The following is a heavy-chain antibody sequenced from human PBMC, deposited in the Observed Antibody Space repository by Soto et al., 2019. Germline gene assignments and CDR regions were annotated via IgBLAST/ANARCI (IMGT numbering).Heavy chain of an antibody. CDR3: ANSVLMATIPVS. D-gene: IGHD5-12*01. J-gene: IGHJ5*01. V-gene: IGHV4-31*03. Sequence: SETLSLTCTVSGGSVSTGGYYWSWIRHLPGKGLEWIGYIYSSGSTYYNPSLKGRLTISLDTSKNQFSLMLTSVTAADTAVYYCANSVLMATIPVSCGQGPLVTVSS. CDR1: GGSVSTGGYY. CDR2: IYSSGST.